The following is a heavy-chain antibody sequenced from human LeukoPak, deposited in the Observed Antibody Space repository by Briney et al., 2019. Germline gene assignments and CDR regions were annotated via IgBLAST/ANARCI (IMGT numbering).Heavy chain of an antibody. J-gene: IGHJ4*02. CDR2: ISGSSSTI. CDR1: GFTFCSYS. V-gene: IGHV3-48*02. CDR3: ARAPWGGIAAGGKSPS. Sequence: GGSLRVSCAASGFTFCSYSMYWVRQAPGKGLEWVSYISGSSSTIYYADSVKGRFTISRDNAKNSLYLQMNSLRDEDTAVYYCARAPWGGIAAGGKSPSWGQGTLVTVSS. D-gene: IGHD6-13*01.